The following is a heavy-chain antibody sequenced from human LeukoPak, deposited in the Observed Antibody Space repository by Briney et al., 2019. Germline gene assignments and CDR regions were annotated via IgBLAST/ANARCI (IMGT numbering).Heavy chain of an antibody. CDR3: ATGGGELRLGIDY. D-gene: IGHD1-26*01. V-gene: IGHV1-18*01. Sequence: ASVKVSCKASGYTFTSYGISWVRPAPGQGLEWMGWISAYNGNTNYAQKLQGRVTMTEDTSTDTAYMELSSLRSEDTAVYYCATGGGELRLGIDYWGQGTLVTVSS. J-gene: IGHJ4*02. CDR1: GYTFTSYG. CDR2: ISAYNGNT.